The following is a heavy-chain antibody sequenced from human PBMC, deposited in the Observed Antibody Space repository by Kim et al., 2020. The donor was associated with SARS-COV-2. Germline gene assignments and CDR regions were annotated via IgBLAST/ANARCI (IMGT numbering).Heavy chain of an antibody. V-gene: IGHV5-51*01. J-gene: IGHJ6*02. D-gene: IGHD3-10*01. Sequence: GESLKISCKGSGYSFTSYWIGWVRQMPGKGLEWMGIIYPGDSDTRYSPSFQGQVTISADKSISTAYLQWSSLKASDTAMYYCARQDYYGSGSSNYYYYYGMDVWGQGTTVTVSS. CDR3: ARQDYYGSGSSNYYYYYGMDV. CDR1: GYSFTSYW. CDR2: IYPGDSDT.